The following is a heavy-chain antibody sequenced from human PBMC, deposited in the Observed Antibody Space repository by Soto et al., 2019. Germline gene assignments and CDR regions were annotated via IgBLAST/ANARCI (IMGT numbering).Heavy chain of an antibody. Sequence: ASVKVSCKASGYTFTNYIITWVRQAPGQGLEWMGWMNPNSGNTGYAQKFQGRVTMTRNTSISTAYMELSSLRSEDTAVYYCARIVEATGYMDVWGKGTTVTVSS. CDR2: MNPNSGNT. D-gene: IGHD2-21*01. V-gene: IGHV1-8*02. J-gene: IGHJ6*03. CDR3: ARIVEATGYMDV. CDR1: GYTFTNYI.